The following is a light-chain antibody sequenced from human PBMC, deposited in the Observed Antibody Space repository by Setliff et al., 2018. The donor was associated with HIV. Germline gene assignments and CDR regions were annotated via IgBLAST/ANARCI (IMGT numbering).Light chain of an antibody. J-gene: IGLJ1*01. CDR2: DVS. CDR3: SSYTSTTPLYV. V-gene: IGLV2-14*03. Sequence: ALTQPASVSGSPGQSITISCTGTSSDVGTYNFVSWYQQHPGKAPKLMISDVSNRPSGVSNRFSGSKSGNTASLTISGLQAEDEADYYCSSYTSTTPLYVFGTGTKV. CDR1: SSDVGTYNF.